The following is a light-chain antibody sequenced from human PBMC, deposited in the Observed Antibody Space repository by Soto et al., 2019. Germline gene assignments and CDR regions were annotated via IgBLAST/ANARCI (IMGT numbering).Light chain of an antibody. V-gene: IGKV1-9*01. CDR3: QQLKTYPRT. CDR2: GAS. CDR1: QDITTY. Sequence: DIQLTQSPSFLSASVGDRVTITCRASQDITTYLAWYRQPPGKAPNLLIYGASTLQSGVPSRFSGSGSGTEFTLTISSLQPEDFTTYYCQQLKTYPRTFGQGTKVEIK. J-gene: IGKJ1*01.